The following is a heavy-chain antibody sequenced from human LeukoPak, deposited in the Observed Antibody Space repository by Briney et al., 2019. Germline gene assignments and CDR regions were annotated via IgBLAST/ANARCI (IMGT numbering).Heavy chain of an antibody. V-gene: IGHV7-4-1*02. D-gene: IGHD4-23*01. CDR3: AREVWGGGGYYFDY. J-gene: IGHJ4*02. CDR2: INTNTGNP. Sequence: ASVKVSCKASGYTFTSNAINWVRQAPGQGLEWMGWINTNTGNPTYAQGFTGRFVFSLDTSVSTAYLQISSLKAEDTAVYYCAREVWGGGGYYFDYWGQGTLVTVSS. CDR1: GYTFTSNA.